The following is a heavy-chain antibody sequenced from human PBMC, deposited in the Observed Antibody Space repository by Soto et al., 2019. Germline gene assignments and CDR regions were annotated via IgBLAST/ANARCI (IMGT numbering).Heavy chain of an antibody. CDR2: IYYSGST. V-gene: IGHV4-59*07. Sequence: PSDTLSLTCTVSGDSISSYYLSWIRQHPGKGLEWIGYIYYSGSTNYNPSLKSRVTISVDTSKNQFSLKLSSVTAADTAVYYCARTETKPYYYYSGMEVWGQGTTVTVSS. J-gene: IGHJ6*02. CDR1: GDSISSYY. CDR3: ARTETKPYYYYSGMEV.